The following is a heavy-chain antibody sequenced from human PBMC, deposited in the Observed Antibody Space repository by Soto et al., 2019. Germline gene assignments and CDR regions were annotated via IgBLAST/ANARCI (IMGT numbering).Heavy chain of an antibody. CDR2: IYYSGST. Sequence: PSETLSLTCSVSGGSISSYYWSWIRQPPGKGLEWIGYIYYSGSTNYNPSLKGRVTISVDTSKNQFSLKLSSVTAADTAGYYCARGVMKGYPHYWGQGTLVTVSS. CDR3: ARGVMKGYPHY. J-gene: IGHJ4*02. CDR1: GGSISSYY. V-gene: IGHV4-59*01. D-gene: IGHD5-18*01.